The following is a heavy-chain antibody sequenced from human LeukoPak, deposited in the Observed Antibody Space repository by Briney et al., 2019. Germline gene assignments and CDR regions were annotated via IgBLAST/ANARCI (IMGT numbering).Heavy chain of an antibody. J-gene: IGHJ4*02. D-gene: IGHD6-19*01. Sequence: PSETLSLTCTVSGGSISSSSHYWGWIRQPPGKGLEWIGSIYYSGSTYYNPSLKSRVTISVDTSKNQFSLKLSSVTAADTAVFYCATSGWYLLPGIYWGQGTLVTVSS. CDR1: GGSISSSSHY. CDR2: IYYSGST. V-gene: IGHV4-39*01. CDR3: ATSGWYLLPGIY.